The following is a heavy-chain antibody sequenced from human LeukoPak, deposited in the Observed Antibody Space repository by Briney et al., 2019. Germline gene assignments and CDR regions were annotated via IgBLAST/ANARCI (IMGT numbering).Heavy chain of an antibody. D-gene: IGHD2/OR15-2a*01. CDR1: VFFFGSYP. CDR3: AKDTLLHYFDY. CDR2: ISGSGGST. V-gene: IGHV3-23*01. Sequence: GGSLRLSCAASVFFFGSYPMTWVRQAPWKGLEWVSAISGSGGSTYYADSVKGRFTIPRDNSKNTLYLQMNSLRAEDTAVYYCAKDTLLHYFDYWGQGTLVTVSS. J-gene: IGHJ4*02.